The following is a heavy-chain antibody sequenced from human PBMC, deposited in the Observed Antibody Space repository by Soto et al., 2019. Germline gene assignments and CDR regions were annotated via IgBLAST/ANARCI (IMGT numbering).Heavy chain of an antibody. CDR3: AKSTGGTANGMDV. Sequence: EVQLVEPGGGLVQPGRSLRLSCAASGFTFADYGMHWVRQPPGKGLEWVSGISFYSGSIGYADSVKGRFTISRDNAKNSLYLQMNSLRTEDTALYYCAKSTGGTANGMDVWGQGTTVTVSS. CDR1: GFTFADYG. V-gene: IGHV3-9*01. J-gene: IGHJ6*02. CDR2: ISFYSGSI. D-gene: IGHD2-8*02.